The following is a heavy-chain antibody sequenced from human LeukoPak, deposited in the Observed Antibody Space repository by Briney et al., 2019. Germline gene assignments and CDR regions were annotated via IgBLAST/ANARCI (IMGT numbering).Heavy chain of an antibody. J-gene: IGHJ4*02. V-gene: IGHV4-4*07. CDR3: ARHRGSGSPYFDY. CDR2: IYSSGST. D-gene: IGHD3-10*01. Sequence: SETLSLTCTVSGGSISSYYWSWIRQPAGKGLEWIGRIYSSGSTNYNPSLESRVTVSLDTSKNQFSLKLSSVTAADTAVYYCARHRGSGSPYFDYWGQGTLVTVSS. CDR1: GGSISSYY.